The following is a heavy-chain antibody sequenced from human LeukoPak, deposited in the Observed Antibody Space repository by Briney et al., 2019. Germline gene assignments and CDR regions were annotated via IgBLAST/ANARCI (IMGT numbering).Heavy chain of an antibody. CDR2: IYHSGST. CDR3: ARVADSSGYYPDY. CDR1: GYSISSGYY. V-gene: IGHV4-38-2*02. J-gene: IGHJ4*02. D-gene: IGHD3-22*01. Sequence: SETLSLTCTVSGYSISSGYYWGWIRQPPGKGLEWIGSIYHSGSTYYNPSLKSRLTISVDTSKNQFSLKLSSVTAADTAVYYCARVADSSGYYPDYWGQGTLVTVSS.